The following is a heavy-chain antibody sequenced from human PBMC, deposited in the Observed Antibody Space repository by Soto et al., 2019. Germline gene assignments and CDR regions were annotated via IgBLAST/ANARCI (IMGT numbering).Heavy chain of an antibody. CDR2: ISGSGGST. J-gene: IGHJ6*02. D-gene: IGHD2-2*01. CDR1: GFTFSSYA. Sequence: GGSLRLSCAASGFTFSSYAMSWVRQAPGKGLEWVSAISGSGGSTYYADSVKGRFTISRDNSKNTLYLQMNSLRAEDTAVYNCAKGRPKDIVVVPAALYYYYGMDVWGQGTTVTVSS. CDR3: AKGRPKDIVVVPAALYYYYGMDV. V-gene: IGHV3-23*01.